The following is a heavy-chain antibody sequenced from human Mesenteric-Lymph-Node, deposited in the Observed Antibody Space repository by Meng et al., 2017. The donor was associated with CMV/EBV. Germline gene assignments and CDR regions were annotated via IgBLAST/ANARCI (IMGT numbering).Heavy chain of an antibody. Sequence: SVKVSCKASGGTFSSYAISWVRQAPGQGLEWMGGIIPIFGTANYAQKFQGRVTITTDESTSTAYMELSRLRSDDTAVYYCARNWNTLTTFLGMDVWGQGTTVTVSS. CDR3: ARNWNTLTTFLGMDV. V-gene: IGHV1-69*05. CDR1: GGTFSSYA. CDR2: IIPIFGTA. D-gene: IGHD4-11*01. J-gene: IGHJ6*02.